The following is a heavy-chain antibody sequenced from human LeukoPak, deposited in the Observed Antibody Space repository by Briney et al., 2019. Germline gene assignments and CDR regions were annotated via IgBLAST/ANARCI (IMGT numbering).Heavy chain of an antibody. CDR2: ITRFTGTT. CDR3: ARDTRLMYYFDF. Sequence: GGSLRLSCAASGFTFSNYAMTWVRQAPGRGLEWISTITRFTGTTYYADSVKGRFTISGGDSNNTLYLQMNNLRAGDTAVYYCARDTRLMYYFDFWGQGALVTVSS. V-gene: IGHV3-23*01. D-gene: IGHD2-2*01. J-gene: IGHJ4*02. CDR1: GFTFSNYA.